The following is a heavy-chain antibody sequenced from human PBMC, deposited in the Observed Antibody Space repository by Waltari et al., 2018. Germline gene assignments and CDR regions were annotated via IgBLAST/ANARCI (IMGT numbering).Heavy chain of an antibody. V-gene: IGHV3-30*02. CDR1: GFTFNKNN. CDR2: ILYDGSDD. J-gene: IGHJ3*01. CDR3: AKDSGSGGYAFDV. D-gene: IGHD1-26*01. Sequence: QMYLVESGGTVVQPGTSLTLSCAASGFTFNKNNMHWVRQAPGKGLEWVSFILYDGSDDSYADSVKGRFTISRDNSKLTIFLQMIGLKVEDTAVYFCAKDSGSGGYAFDVWGQGTMVTVSS.